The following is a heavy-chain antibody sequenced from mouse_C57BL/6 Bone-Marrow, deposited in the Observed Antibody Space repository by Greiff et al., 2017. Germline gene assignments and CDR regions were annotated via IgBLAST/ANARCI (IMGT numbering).Heavy chain of an antibody. CDR1: GFNIKDYY. CDR2: IDPEDGDT. Sequence: VQLQQSGAELVRPGASVKLSCTASGFNIKDYYMHWVKQRPEQGLEWIGRIDPEDGDTEYAPKFQGKATMTADTSSNTAYLQLSILTSEDTAVYYSIIYYYGSSYWYFDVWGTGTTVTVSS. J-gene: IGHJ1*03. D-gene: IGHD1-1*01. V-gene: IGHV14-1*01. CDR3: IIYYYGSSYWYFDV.